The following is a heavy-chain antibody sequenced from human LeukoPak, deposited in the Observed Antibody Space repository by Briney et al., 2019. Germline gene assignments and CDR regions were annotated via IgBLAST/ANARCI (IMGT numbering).Heavy chain of an antibody. V-gene: IGHV4-59*08. D-gene: IGHD1-14*01. CDR3: ARHVGGTTYDY. J-gene: IGHJ4*02. CDR2: ISYSGNT. Sequence: SETLSLTCTVSGGSITSYFWSWLRQPPGKGLEWIGYISYSGNTNYNPPLKSRVTISVDTSKNQFSLKLNSVTAADTAVYYCARHVGGTTYDYWGQGTLVTVSS. CDR1: GGSITSYF.